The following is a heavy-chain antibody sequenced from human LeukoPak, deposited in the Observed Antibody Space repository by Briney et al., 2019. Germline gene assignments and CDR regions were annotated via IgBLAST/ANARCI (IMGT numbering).Heavy chain of an antibody. CDR1: GYTFTSYY. CDR2: INPSGGST. J-gene: IGHJ6*02. D-gene: IGHD6-19*01. CDR3: ARDSEVSSSVYYGMDV. V-gene: IGHV1-46*01. Sequence: GASVKVSCKASGYTFTSYYMHWVRQAPRQGLEWMGIINPSGGSTSYAQKFQGRVTMTRDTSTSTVYMELSSLRSEDTAVYNCARDSEVSSSVYYGMDVWGQGTTVTVSS.